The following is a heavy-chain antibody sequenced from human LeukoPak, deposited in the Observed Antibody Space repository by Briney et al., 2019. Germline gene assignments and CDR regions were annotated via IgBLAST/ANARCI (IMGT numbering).Heavy chain of an antibody. CDR1: GFTFSSYE. J-gene: IGHJ4*02. CDR3: AKDSGYSYGYAGY. D-gene: IGHD5-18*01. Sequence: GGSLRLSCAASGFTFSSYEMNWVRQAPGKGLEWVSAISGSGGSTYYADSVKGRFTISRDNSKNTLYLQMNSLRAEDTAVYYCAKDSGYSYGYAGYWGQGTLVTVSS. V-gene: IGHV3-23*01. CDR2: ISGSGGST.